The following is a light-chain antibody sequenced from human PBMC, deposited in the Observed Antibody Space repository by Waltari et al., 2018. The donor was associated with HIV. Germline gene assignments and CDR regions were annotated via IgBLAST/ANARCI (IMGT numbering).Light chain of an antibody. Sequence: EVVFTQSPGTLSLSPGDTATPSCRASQSVSSTYLAWYQHKVRHAPRLLIYATSSRATGIPDRFSGSGSGTDFTLTISRLEPEDFAVDYCQQCGTSPRTFGQGTKVEIK. CDR3: QQCGTSPRT. V-gene: IGKV3-20*01. CDR2: ATS. J-gene: IGKJ1*01. CDR1: QSVSSTY.